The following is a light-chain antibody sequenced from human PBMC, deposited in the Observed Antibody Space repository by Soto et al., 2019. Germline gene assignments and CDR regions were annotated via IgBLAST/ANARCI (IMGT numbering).Light chain of an antibody. CDR2: EVS. V-gene: IGLV2-14*01. CDR3: CSFTNSYTWV. Sequence: QSALTQPASVSGSPGQSITISCTGTSSDVGGYNYVSWFQHHPGKVPKLMIYEVSHRPSGVSDRFSGSKSGTTASLTISGLQAEDEADYYCCSFTNSYTWVFGGGTKVTFL. J-gene: IGLJ3*02. CDR1: SSDVGGYNY.